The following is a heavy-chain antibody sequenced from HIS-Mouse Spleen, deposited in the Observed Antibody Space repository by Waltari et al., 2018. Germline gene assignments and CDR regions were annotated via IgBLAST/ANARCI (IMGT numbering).Heavy chain of an antibody. Sequence: HLQLQESGPGLVKPAETLSLTCTVSGGPISSSSYYWGWIRQPPGKGLEWIGSIYYSGSTYYNPSLKSRVTISVDTSKNQFSLKLSSVTAADTAVYYCARVPGDYSGAFDIWGQGTMVTVSS. J-gene: IGHJ3*02. CDR2: IYYSGST. CDR3: ARVPGDYSGAFDI. CDR1: GGPISSSSYY. D-gene: IGHD4-17*01. V-gene: IGHV4-39*07.